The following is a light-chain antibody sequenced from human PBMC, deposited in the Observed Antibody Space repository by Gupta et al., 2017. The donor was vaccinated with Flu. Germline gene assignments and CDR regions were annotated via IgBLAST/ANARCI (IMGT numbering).Light chain of an antibody. CDR2: GDS. CDR1: QNVRSTS. J-gene: IGKJ4*01. V-gene: IGKV3-20*01. Sequence: ERGTLSCRASQNVRSTSLAWYQQKPGQAPRLVIYGDSRRATGIPDRFSGSGSGTDFTLTISRLEPEDFAVYYCQQYASSPLTFGGGTKVEMK. CDR3: QQYASSPLT.